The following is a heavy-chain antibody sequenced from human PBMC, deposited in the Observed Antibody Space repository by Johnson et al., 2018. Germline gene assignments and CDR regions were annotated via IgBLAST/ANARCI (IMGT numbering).Heavy chain of an antibody. V-gene: IGHV1-3*01. J-gene: IGHJ5*02. CDR3: ASGGPPGTGSSGWCDH. CDR2: INVGNGNT. Sequence: QVQLVQSGAEVKKPGTSVKVSCKSSGDTFTTSAFHWVRQAPGQGLEWMGWINVGNGNTRYSQKLQGRVSISVDTSASTAYLEMTSLRFEDTTVYYCASGGPPGTGSSGWCDHWGQGTLVTVSS. CDR1: GDTFTTSA. D-gene: IGHD3-22*01.